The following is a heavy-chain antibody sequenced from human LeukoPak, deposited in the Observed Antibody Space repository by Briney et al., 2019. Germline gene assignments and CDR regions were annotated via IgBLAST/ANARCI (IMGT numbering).Heavy chain of an antibody. CDR2: VYHSGST. V-gene: IGHV4-4*02. Sequence: PSGTLSLTCAVSGGSISSGSWWSWVRQPPGRGLEWIGEVYHSGSTNYNPSLKSRVTISLDKSKNQFSLKLSSVTAADTAVYYCARDLDRANAFDIWGQGTMVTVSS. CDR1: GGSISSGSW. CDR3: ARDLDRANAFDI. D-gene: IGHD3/OR15-3a*01. J-gene: IGHJ3*02.